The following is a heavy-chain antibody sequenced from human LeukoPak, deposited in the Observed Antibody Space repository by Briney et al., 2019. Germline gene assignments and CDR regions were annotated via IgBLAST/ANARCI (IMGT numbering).Heavy chain of an antibody. V-gene: IGHV4-39*01. CDR1: GGSISSSSYY. J-gene: IGHJ5*02. CDR3: ARHWSSYNWFDP. Sequence: ASETLSLTCTVSGGSISSSSYYWGWIRQPPGKGLEWIGSIYYSGSTYYNPSLKSRVTISVDTSKNQFSLKLSSVTAADTAVYYCARHWSSYNWFDPWGQGTLVTVSS. CDR2: IYYSGST.